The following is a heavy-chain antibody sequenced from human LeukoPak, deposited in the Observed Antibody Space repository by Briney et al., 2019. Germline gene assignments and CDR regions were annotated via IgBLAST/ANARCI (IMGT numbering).Heavy chain of an antibody. J-gene: IGHJ4*02. CDR1: GFTVSSNY. CDR3: AIRCYDSRGYLFDY. CDR2: IYSGGST. V-gene: IGHV3-53*01. Sequence: QAGGSLRLSRAAPGFTVSSNYMSWVRQAPGKGLEWVSVIYSGGSTYYADSVKGRFPISRDNSKNTLYLQMNSLRAEDTAVYYCAIRCYDSRGYLFDYWGQGTLVTVSS. D-gene: IGHD3-22*01.